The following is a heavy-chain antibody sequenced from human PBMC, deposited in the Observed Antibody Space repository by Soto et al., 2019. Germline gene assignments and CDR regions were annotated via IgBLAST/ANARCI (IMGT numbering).Heavy chain of an antibody. J-gene: IGHJ4*02. Sequence: EVQLLESGGGLVQPGGSLRLSCAASGFSFSSYAMNWVRQAPGKGLEWVSVISGSGGSTYYPDSVKGRFTISRDNSKNALYLKMISLRAEDTAVYYCASRSSGWYFDYWGQGTLVTVSS. CDR1: GFSFSSYA. CDR3: ASRSSGWYFDY. CDR2: ISGSGGST. V-gene: IGHV3-23*01. D-gene: IGHD6-19*01.